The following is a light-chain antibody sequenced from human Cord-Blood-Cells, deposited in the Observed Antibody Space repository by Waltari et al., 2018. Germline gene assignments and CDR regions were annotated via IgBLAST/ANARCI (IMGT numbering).Light chain of an antibody. CDR1: SSDVGGYKY. J-gene: IGLJ3*02. V-gene: IGLV2-11*01. Sequence: QSALTQPRSVSGSPGQSVTISCTGTSSDVGGYKYVSWYQQHPGKAPKLMIYDVNKRPSGVPDRFSGSKSGNTASLTISWLQAEDEADYYCCSYAGSYTWVFGGGTKLTVL. CDR3: CSYAGSYTWV. CDR2: DVN.